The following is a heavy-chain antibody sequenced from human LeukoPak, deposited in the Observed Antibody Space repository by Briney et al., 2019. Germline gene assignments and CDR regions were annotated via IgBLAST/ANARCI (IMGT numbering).Heavy chain of an antibody. CDR3: ARRLAYYYDSSGYYRTGYYYYYMDV. V-gene: IGHV4-59*01. Sequence: SETLSLTCTVSGESISGFYWTWIRQPPGKGLEWIGYIYYSGSTNYNPSLKSRVTISVDTSKNQFSLKLSSVTAADTAVYYCARRLAYYYDSSGYYRTGYYYYYMDVWGKGTTVTVSS. CDR2: IYYSGST. J-gene: IGHJ6*03. CDR1: GESISGFY. D-gene: IGHD3-22*01.